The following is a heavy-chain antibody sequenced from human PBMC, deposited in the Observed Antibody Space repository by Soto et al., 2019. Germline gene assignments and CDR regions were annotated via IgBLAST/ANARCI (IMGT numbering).Heavy chain of an antibody. D-gene: IGHD3-9*01. V-gene: IGHV1-24*01. J-gene: IGHJ4*02. CDR1: GYTLTELS. CDR2: FDPEDGET. Sequence: ASVKVSCKVSGYTLTELSMHWVRQAPGKGLEWMGGFDPEDGETIYAQKFQGRVTMTEDTSTDTAYMELSSLRSEDTAVYYCATWVLVRERFLTGYGYWGQGTLVTVS. CDR3: ATWVLVRERFLTGYGY.